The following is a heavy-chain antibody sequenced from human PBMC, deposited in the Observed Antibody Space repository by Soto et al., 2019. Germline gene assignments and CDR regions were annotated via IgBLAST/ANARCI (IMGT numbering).Heavy chain of an antibody. J-gene: IGHJ4*02. CDR3: ARHSRHPSFGYDNSGYHHKFDY. CDR1: GGSINTYY. V-gene: IGHV4-59*01. D-gene: IGHD3-22*01. CDR2: IDYSGNT. Sequence: PSETLSLTCRISGGSINTYYWNWIRQSPGRXLEWIGYIDYSGNTNYNPSLKSRVTISPGSSKDQFSLRLTSVTPADTAVYYCARHSRHPSFGYDNSGYHHKFDYWGPGALVTVSS.